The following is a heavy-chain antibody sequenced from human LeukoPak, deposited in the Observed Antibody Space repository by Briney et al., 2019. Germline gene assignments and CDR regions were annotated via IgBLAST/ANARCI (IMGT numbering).Heavy chain of an antibody. D-gene: IGHD3-10*01. Sequence: PGGSLRLSCAASGFSLSSYNMNWVRQAPGKGLEWVSYISNSSGTSFYADSVKGRFTISRDNAKNSLYLQMNSLRAEDTALYYCANGQPAGRTLYYSGWFDPWGQGTLVTVSS. V-gene: IGHV3-48*04. J-gene: IGHJ5*02. CDR2: ISNSSGTS. CDR3: ANGQPAGRTLYYSGWFDP. CDR1: GFSLSSYN.